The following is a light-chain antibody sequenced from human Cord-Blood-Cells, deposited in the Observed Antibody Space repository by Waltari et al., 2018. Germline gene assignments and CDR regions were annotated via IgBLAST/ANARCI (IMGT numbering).Light chain of an antibody. CDR1: QSVSSN. V-gene: IGKV3-15*01. CDR3: QQYNNWPPKLFTP. J-gene: IGKJ2*01. CDR2: GAS. Sequence: EIVMTQSPATLSVSPGERATLSCRASQSVSSNLAWYQQEPGQAPRLLIYGASTRATGIPARFSGSGSGTEFTLTISSLQSEDFAVYYCQQYNNWPPKLFTPFGQGTKLEIK.